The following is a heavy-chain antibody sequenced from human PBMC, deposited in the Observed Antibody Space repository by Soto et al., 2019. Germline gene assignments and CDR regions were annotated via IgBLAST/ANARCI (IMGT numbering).Heavy chain of an antibody. V-gene: IGHV4-39*01. D-gene: IGHD5-18*01. CDR1: GGSISSSSYY. Sequence: QLQLQESGPGLVKPSESLSLTCTVSGGSISSSSYYWGWIRQPPGKGLEWIGSIYYSGSPYYNPSLKSRVTIPIDTSKNPFSLQLTSVTAEDTAVYYCARHQGPTAMVTAGFDYWGQGTLVTVSS. CDR3: ARHQGPTAMVTAGFDY. CDR2: IYYSGSP. J-gene: IGHJ4*02.